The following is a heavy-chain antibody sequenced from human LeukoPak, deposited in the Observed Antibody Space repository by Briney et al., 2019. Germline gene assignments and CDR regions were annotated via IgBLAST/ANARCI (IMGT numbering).Heavy chain of an antibody. CDR3: AKFSGSSSWTYYYYMDV. CDR1: GFTVSSYG. Sequence: GGSLRLSCAASGFTVSSYGMHWVRQAPGKGREWVAVIWSEGSNKYYADSVKGRFTISRDNSKNTLYLQMNSLRAEDTAVYYCAKFSGSSSWTYYYYMDVRGKGTTVTVSS. J-gene: IGHJ6*03. V-gene: IGHV3-33*06. CDR2: IWSEGSNK. D-gene: IGHD6-13*01.